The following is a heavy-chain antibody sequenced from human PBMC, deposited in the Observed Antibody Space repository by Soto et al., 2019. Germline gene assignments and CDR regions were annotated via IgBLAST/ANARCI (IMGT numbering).Heavy chain of an antibody. J-gene: IGHJ4*02. Sequence: QAQLAESGGGVVQPGRSLRLSCAASGFTFTSHDMHWVRQAPGKGLEWLAQISYDGNKKYYADSVKGRFTISRDNSKNTLYLQMSRLRVEDTAVYYCARGPWDNDFGSGFDYWGQGTLVTVSS. CDR3: ARGPWDNDFGSGFDY. D-gene: IGHD3-3*01. CDR2: ISYDGNKK. CDR1: GFTFTSHD. V-gene: IGHV3-30-3*01.